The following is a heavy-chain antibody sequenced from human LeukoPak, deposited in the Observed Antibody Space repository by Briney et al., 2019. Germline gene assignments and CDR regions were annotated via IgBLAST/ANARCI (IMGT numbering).Heavy chain of an antibody. CDR2: IYYTGST. D-gene: IGHD6-13*01. V-gene: IGHV4-59*01. J-gene: IGHJ4*02. CDR3: ARNLIPEQLVVNF. Sequence: TPSETLSLTCTVSGVSISSYYWSWIRQPPGKGLEWIGYIYYTGSTNYNPSLKSRVTMSVDTSKNQFSLNLQSVTPEDTAVYYCARNLIPEQLVVNFWGQGTLVTVSS. CDR1: GVSISSYY.